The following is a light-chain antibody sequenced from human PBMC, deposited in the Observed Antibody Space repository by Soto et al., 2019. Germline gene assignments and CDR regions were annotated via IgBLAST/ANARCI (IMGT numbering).Light chain of an antibody. J-gene: IGLJ3*02. CDR2: EVD. CDR1: YTDVGGYNR. CDR3: VSYIESSLTHWV. Sequence: QSVLTQPASVSGSPGQSITISCTGTYTDVGGYNRVSWYQHHAGKGPKMLIFEVDNRPSGISDRFSGSKSGDTASLTISELQAEDEADYDCVSYIESSLTHWVFGGGTKVTVL. V-gene: IGLV2-14*01.